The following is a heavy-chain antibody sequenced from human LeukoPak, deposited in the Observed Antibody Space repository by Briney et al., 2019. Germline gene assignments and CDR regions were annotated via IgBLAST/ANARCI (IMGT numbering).Heavy chain of an antibody. CDR1: GFTFSSYE. CDR2: ISSSGSTI. D-gene: IGHD6-13*01. Sequence: AGGSLRLSCAASGFTFSSYEMNWVRQAPGKGLEWVSYISSSGSTIYYADSVKGRFTISRDNAKSSLYLQMNSLRAEDTAVYYCAREPSYSSSWYTSCDYWGQGTLVTVSS. V-gene: IGHV3-48*03. J-gene: IGHJ4*02. CDR3: AREPSYSSSWYTSCDY.